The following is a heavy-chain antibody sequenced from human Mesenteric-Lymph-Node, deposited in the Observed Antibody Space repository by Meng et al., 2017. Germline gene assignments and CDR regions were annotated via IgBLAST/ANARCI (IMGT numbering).Heavy chain of an antibody. CDR2: INTDGTST. Sequence: GESLKISCAASGFTFSTYWMHWVRQAPGKGLVWVSRINTDGTSTTYAGPVKGRFTISRDNAKNSLYLQVNSLRAEDTAVYYCAREPTYWYSSSWYYRVDGMDVWGQGTTVTVSS. CDR1: GFTFSTYW. CDR3: AREPTYWYSSSWYYRVDGMDV. J-gene: IGHJ6*02. D-gene: IGHD6-13*01. V-gene: IGHV3-74*01.